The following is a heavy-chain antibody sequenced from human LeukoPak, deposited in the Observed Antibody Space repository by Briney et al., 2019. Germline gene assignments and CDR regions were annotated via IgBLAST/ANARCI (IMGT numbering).Heavy chain of an antibody. Sequence: SETLSLTCAVYGGSFSGYYWSWIRQPPGKGLEWIGEINHSGSTNYNPSLKSRVTISVDTSKNQFSLKLSSVTAADTAVYYRSRTPKGSKRWYSCLPFHRFDPWGQGTPVPVSS. CDR3: SRTPKGSKRWYSCLPFHRFDP. D-gene: IGHD4-23*01. V-gene: IGHV4-34*01. J-gene: IGHJ5*01. CDR1: GGSFSGYY. CDR2: INHSGST.